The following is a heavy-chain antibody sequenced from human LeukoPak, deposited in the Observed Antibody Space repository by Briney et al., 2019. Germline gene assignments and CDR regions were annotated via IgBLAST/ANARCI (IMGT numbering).Heavy chain of an antibody. CDR1: GFTFSSYG. J-gene: IGHJ4*02. CDR2: IWYDGSNK. D-gene: IGHD6-13*01. Sequence: TGGSLRLSCAASGFTFSSYGMHWVRQAPSKGLEWVAVIWYDGSNKYYADSVKGRFTISRDNSKNTLYLQMNSLRAEDTAVYYCAKSRPGRAAAASYFDYWGQGTLVTVSS. CDR3: AKSRPGRAAAASYFDY. V-gene: IGHV3-33*06.